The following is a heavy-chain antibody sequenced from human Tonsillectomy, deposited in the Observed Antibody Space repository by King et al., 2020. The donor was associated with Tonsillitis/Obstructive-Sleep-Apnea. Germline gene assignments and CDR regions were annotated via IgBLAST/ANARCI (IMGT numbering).Heavy chain of an antibody. V-gene: IGHV3-48*03. CDR3: VRDEAYNYYHDVDV. Sequence: VQLVESGGGLVQPGGSLRLSCAASGFTFSSYEMNWVRQAPGKGLEWVSYISSDGSTIYYADSVKGRFTISRDNAKNSLYLQMNSLRAEDTAVYYCVRDEAYNYYHDVDVWGQGTTVTVSS. CDR2: ISSDGSTI. CDR1: GFTFSSYE. J-gene: IGHJ6*02.